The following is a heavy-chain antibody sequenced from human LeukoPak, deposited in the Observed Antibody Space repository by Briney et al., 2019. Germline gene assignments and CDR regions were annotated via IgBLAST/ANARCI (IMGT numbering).Heavy chain of an antibody. V-gene: IGHV4-34*01. J-gene: IGHJ4*02. CDR2: INHSGST. CDR1: GGSFSGYY. CDR3: ARRRITMIVVVTPFDY. Sequence: SETLSLTCAVYGGSFSGYYWSWIRQPPGKGLEWIGEINHSGSTNYNPSLKSRVTISVDTSRNQFSLKLSSVTAADTAVYYCARRRITMIVVVTPFDYWGQGTLVTVSS. D-gene: IGHD3-22*01.